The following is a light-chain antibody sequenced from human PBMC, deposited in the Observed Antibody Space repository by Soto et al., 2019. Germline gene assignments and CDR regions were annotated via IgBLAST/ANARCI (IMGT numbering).Light chain of an antibody. V-gene: IGKV3-20*01. CDR3: QQYHTSPLT. CDR1: QRVSSSY. J-gene: IGKJ3*01. Sequence: EIVLTQSPGTLSLSPGERATLSCRASQRVSSSYLAWYQQKPGQAPRLLIYGASSRATGIPDRFSGSGSGTDFTLTISRLEPEDFEVYYCQQYHTSPLTLGPGTKVDIK. CDR2: GAS.